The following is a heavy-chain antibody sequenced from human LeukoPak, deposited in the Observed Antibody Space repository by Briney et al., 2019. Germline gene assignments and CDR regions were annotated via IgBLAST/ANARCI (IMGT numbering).Heavy chain of an antibody. CDR1: GFSLSTSGVG. J-gene: IGHJ4*02. CDR3: AHRRSGWYYFDY. D-gene: IGHD6-19*01. Sequence: SGPTLVNPTQTLTLTCTFSGFSLSTSGVGVGWIRQPPGKALEWLALIYWDDDMRYSPSLKSRLTITKDSSKNQVVLTMTNMDPVDTATYYCAHRRSGWYYFDYWGQGTLVTVSS. CDR2: IYWDDDM. V-gene: IGHV2-5*02.